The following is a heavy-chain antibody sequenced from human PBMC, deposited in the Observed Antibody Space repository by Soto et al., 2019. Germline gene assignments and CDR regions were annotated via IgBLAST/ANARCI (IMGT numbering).Heavy chain of an antibody. D-gene: IGHD4-17*01. CDR2: ISAYNGNT. CDR3: ARVVHGDPDYYYYYYRDV. Sequence: QVQLVQSGAEVKKPGASVKVSCKASGYTFTSYGISWVRQAPGQGHEWMGWISAYNGNTNYAQKLQGRVTMTTDTSTSTAYMELRSLGSDDTAVYYCARVVHGDPDYYYYYYRDVWGKGITVTVSS. CDR1: GYTFTSYG. J-gene: IGHJ6*03. V-gene: IGHV1-18*01.